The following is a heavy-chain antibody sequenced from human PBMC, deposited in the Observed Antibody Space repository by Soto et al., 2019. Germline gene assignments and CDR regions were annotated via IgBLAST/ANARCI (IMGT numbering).Heavy chain of an antibody. J-gene: IGHJ6*02. Sequence: VKVSCKASGYTFTGYYMHWVRQAPGQGLEWMGWINPNSGGTNYAQKFQGWVTMTRDTSISTAYMELSRLRSDDTAVYYCASSKVYYDILTGYYNPYGMDVWGQGTTVTVS. CDR1: GYTFTGYY. V-gene: IGHV1-2*04. CDR2: INPNSGGT. CDR3: ASSKVYYDILTGYYNPYGMDV. D-gene: IGHD3-9*01.